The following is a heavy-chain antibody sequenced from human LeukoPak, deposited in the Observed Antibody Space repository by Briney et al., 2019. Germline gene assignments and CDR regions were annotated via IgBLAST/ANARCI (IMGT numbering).Heavy chain of an antibody. CDR1: GGSFSGYY. CDR2: INHSGST. V-gene: IGHV4-34*01. D-gene: IGHD6-13*01. CDR3: ARGGIVDY. J-gene: IGHJ4*02. Sequence: SETLSLTCAVYGGSFSGYYWSWIRQPPGKGLEWIGEINHSGSTNYNPSLKSRVTISVDTSKNQFSLKLSSVTAADTAVYYCARGGIVDYWGQGTLVTVSS.